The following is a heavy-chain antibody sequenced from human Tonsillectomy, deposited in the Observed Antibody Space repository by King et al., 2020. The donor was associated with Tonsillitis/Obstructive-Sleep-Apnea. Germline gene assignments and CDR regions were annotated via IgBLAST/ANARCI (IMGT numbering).Heavy chain of an antibody. Sequence: VQLQESGPGLVKPSETLSLTCTVSGGSISSYYWSWIRQPPGKGLECIGYIYYSGSTNYNPSLKSRVTISVYTSKTQFSLKLSSVTAAETAVYYCARERPGFLEWLLSDPAGGWYFDLWGRGTLVTVSS. CDR1: GGSISSYY. CDR3: ARERPGFLEWLLSDPAGGWYFDL. V-gene: IGHV4-59*01. D-gene: IGHD3-3*01. J-gene: IGHJ2*01. CDR2: IYYSGST.